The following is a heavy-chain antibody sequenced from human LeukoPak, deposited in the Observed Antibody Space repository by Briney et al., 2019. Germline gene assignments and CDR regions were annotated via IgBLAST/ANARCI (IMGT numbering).Heavy chain of an antibody. V-gene: IGHV3-49*03. CDR1: GFTFSSYA. D-gene: IGHD1-26*01. Sequence: GGSLRLSCAASGFTFSSYAMSWFRQAPGKGLEWVGFIRSKAYGGTTEYAASVKGRFTISRDDSKSIAYLQMNSLKTEDTAVYYCTRDLTGEWELLGDFDYWGQGTLVTVSS. CDR3: TRDLTGEWELLGDFDY. CDR2: IRSKAYGGTT. J-gene: IGHJ4*02.